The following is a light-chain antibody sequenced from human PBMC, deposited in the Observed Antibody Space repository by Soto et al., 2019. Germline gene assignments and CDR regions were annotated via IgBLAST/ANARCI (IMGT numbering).Light chain of an antibody. Sequence: EIVLTQSPGTLSLSPGEGATLSCRASQSVSSSYLAWYQQKPGQAPRLLIYGASSRATGIPDRFSGSGSGTDFTLTISRLEPEDFAVYYCQQYGSPPPVTFGQGTKVDIK. V-gene: IGKV3-20*01. CDR2: GAS. J-gene: IGKJ1*01. CDR1: QSVSSSY. CDR3: QQYGSPPPVT.